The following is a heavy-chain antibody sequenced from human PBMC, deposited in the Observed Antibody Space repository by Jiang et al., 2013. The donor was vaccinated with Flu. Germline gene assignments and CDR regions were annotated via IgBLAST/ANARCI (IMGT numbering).Heavy chain of an antibody. D-gene: IGHD2-15*01. J-gene: IGHJ4*02. Sequence: SGAEVKKPGASVIISCKASGYTFISYAIHWVRQAPGQRLEWMGWINVGNGNTKYSQEFLGRVTITRDTSAITAYMELSSLRSEDTAVYYCARRGGATFDSWGQGTLV. V-gene: IGHV1-3*01. CDR2: INVGNGNT. CDR1: GYTFISYA. CDR3: ARRGGATFDS.